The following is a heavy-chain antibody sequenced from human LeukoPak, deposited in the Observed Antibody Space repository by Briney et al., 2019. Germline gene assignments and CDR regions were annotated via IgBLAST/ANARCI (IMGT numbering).Heavy chain of an antibody. CDR2: IYYSGST. Sequence: SQTLSLTCTVSGGSISSGDYYWSWIRQPPGKGLEWIGYIYYSGSTYYNPSLKSRVTISVDTSKNQFSLKLSSVTAADTAVYYCARDRYGDYSGNWFDPWGQRTLVTVSS. CDR1: GGSISSGDYY. D-gene: IGHD4-17*01. V-gene: IGHV4-30-4*08. J-gene: IGHJ5*02. CDR3: ARDRYGDYSGNWFDP.